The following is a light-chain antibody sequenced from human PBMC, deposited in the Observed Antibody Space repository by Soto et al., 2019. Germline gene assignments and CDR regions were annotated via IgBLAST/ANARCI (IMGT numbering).Light chain of an antibody. J-gene: IGLJ1*01. CDR3: QSYGSSLSGYDYV. V-gene: IGLV1-40*01. CDR1: SSNIGAGYD. CDR2: GNN. Sequence: QPVLTQPPSVSGAPGQRVTISCTGSSSNIGAGYDVHWYQQLPGTAPKLLIYGNNNRPSGVPDRFSGSKSGTSASLAIAGLQAEDEADYYCQSYGSSLSGYDYVFGTGTKLTVL.